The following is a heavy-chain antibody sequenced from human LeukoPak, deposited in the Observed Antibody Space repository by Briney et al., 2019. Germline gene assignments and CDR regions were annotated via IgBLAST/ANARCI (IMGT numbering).Heavy chain of an antibody. J-gene: IGHJ4*02. CDR3: ARDRVFVDTAMVSPIQYFDY. CDR2: ISAYNGNT. CDR1: GYTFASYG. D-gene: IGHD5-18*01. V-gene: IGHV1-18*01. Sequence: ASVKVSCKASGYTFASYGISWVRQAPGQGLEWMGWISAYNGNTNYVQKLQRRVTMTTATSTSTAYMELRSLRSDDTAVYYCARDRVFVDTAMVSPIQYFDYWGQGTLVTVSS.